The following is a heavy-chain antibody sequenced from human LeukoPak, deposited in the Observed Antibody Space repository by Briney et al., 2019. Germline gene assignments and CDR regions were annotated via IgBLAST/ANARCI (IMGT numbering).Heavy chain of an antibody. CDR1: GYTFTSYD. CDR3: ARGGRKRVPAATTTDYYYYMDV. Sequence: ASVKVSCKASGYTFTSYDINWVRQATGQGLEWMGWMNPNSGNTGYAQKFQDRVTMTRNTSISTAYMELSSLRSEDTAVYYCARGGRKRVPAATTTDYYYYMDVWGKGTTVTVSS. V-gene: IGHV1-8*01. J-gene: IGHJ6*03. D-gene: IGHD2-2*01. CDR2: MNPNSGNT.